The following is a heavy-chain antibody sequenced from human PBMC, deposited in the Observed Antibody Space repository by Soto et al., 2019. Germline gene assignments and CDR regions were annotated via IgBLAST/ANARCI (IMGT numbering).Heavy chain of an antibody. CDR1: GFTFSSYG. CDR2: ISYDGSNK. J-gene: IGHJ4*02. CDR3: PKERDSPLDY. D-gene: IGHD2-15*01. V-gene: IGHV3-30*18. Sequence: GWSLRLSCAASGFTFSSYGMHWVRPAPGKGMEWVAVISYDGSNKYYADSVKGRFTISRGNSKNTLYLQMNSLRAEDTAMYYCPKERDSPLDYWGQVTLVTVSS.